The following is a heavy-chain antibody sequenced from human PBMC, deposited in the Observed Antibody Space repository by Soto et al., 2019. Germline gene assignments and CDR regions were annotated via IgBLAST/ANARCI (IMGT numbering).Heavy chain of an antibody. D-gene: IGHD1-7*01. CDR3: ARGDWNYDLDY. CDR2: IYYSGST. Sequence: SETLSLTCTVSGGSISSGGYYWSWIRQHPGKGLEWIGYIYYSGSTYYNPSLKSRVTISVDTSKNQFSLKLSSVTAADTAVYYCARGDWNYDLDYWGQGXLVTVSS. V-gene: IGHV4-31*03. J-gene: IGHJ4*02. CDR1: GGSISSGGYY.